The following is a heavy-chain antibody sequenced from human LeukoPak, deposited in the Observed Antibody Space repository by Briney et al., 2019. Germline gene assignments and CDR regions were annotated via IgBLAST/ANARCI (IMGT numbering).Heavy chain of an antibody. D-gene: IGHD6-6*01. CDR3: ARERYSISSRPGNFDY. CDR2: ISYGGTT. V-gene: IGHV4-39*07. J-gene: IGHJ4*02. CDR1: GGSISSGTYY. Sequence: SETLSLTCSVSGGSISSGTYYWGWIRQPPGKGREWIGSISYGGTTYYNPSLKSRVTILVDTSKNQFSLKLSSVTAADTAVYYCARERYSISSRPGNFDYWGQGILITVSS.